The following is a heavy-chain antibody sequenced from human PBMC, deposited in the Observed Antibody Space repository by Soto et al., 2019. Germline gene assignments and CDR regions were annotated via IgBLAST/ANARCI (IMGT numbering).Heavy chain of an antibody. D-gene: IGHD3-10*01. V-gene: IGHV4-31*03. J-gene: IGHJ4*02. CDR2: IYYSGST. Sequence: SETLSLTCTVSGGSISSGGYYWSWIRQHPGKGLEWIGYIYYSGSTYYNPSLKSRVTISVDTSKNQFSLKLSSVTAADTAVYYCARASKPYYYGSGSYYNGLLRGYFDYWGQGTLVTVSS. CDR1: GGSISSGGYY. CDR3: ARASKPYYYGSGSYYNGLLRGYFDY.